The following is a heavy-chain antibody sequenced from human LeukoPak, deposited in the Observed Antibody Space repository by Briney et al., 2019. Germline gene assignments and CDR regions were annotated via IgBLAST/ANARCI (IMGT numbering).Heavy chain of an antibody. D-gene: IGHD4-23*01. J-gene: IGHJ4*02. CDR1: GYTFTGYY. Sequence: ASVKVSCKASGYTFTGYYMHWVRQAPGQGLEWMGWINPNSGGTNYAQKFQGRVTMTGDTSISTAYMELSRLRSDDTAVYYWARSTVVGGSCDYWGQGTLVTVSS. CDR2: INPNSGGT. CDR3: ARSTVVGGSCDY. V-gene: IGHV1-2*02.